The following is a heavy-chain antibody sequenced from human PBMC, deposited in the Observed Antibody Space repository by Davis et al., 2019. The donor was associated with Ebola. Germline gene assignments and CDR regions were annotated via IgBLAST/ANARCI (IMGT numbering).Heavy chain of an antibody. D-gene: IGHD6-6*01. CDR3: ASTEYSSSSVDY. Sequence: SETLSLTCTVSRGSIFSYYWSWIRQSPGKGLEWIGYIYYIGNTKYNPSLESRVTISVDTSKNQFSLKLTSVTAADTAVYYCASTEYSSSSVDYWGQGTLVTVSS. CDR1: RGSIFSYY. CDR2: IYYIGNT. J-gene: IGHJ4*02. V-gene: IGHV4-59*01.